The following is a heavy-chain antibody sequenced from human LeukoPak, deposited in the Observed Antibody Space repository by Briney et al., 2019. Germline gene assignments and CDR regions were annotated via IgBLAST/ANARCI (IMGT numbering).Heavy chain of an antibody. CDR3: AKYSFPYSSSCPLDY. V-gene: IGHV3-30*18. J-gene: IGHJ4*02. CDR1: GFTFSSYG. CDR2: ISYDGSNK. Sequence: SGGSLRLSCAASGFTFSSYGMHWVRQAPGKGLEWVAVISYDGSNKYYADSVKGRFTISRDNSKNTLYLQMNSLRAEHTAVYYCAKYSFPYSSSCPLDYWGQGTLVTVSS. D-gene: IGHD6-13*01.